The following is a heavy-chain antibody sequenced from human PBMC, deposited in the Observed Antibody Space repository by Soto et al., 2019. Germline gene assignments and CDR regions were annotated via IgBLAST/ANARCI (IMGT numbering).Heavy chain of an antibody. Sequence: GGSLRLSCAASGFTFSSYGMHWVRQAPGKGLEWVAVIWYDGSNKYYADSVKGRFTISRDNSKNTLYLQMNSLRAEDTAVYYCARGYVSDWAFDIWGQGTMVTVSS. D-gene: IGHD3-16*01. V-gene: IGHV3-33*01. CDR2: IWYDGSNK. J-gene: IGHJ3*02. CDR1: GFTFSSYG. CDR3: ARGYVSDWAFDI.